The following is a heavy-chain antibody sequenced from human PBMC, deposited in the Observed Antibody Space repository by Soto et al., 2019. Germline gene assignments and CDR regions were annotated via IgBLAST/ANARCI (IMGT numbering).Heavy chain of an antibody. Sequence: SVKVSCKASGGTFSSYAISWVRQAPGQGLEWMGGIIPIFGTANYAQKFRGRVTITADESTSTAYMELSSLRSEDTAVYYCARTYDFWSGSHYFDYWAQGTLVPVSS. V-gene: IGHV1-69*13. D-gene: IGHD3-3*01. CDR1: GGTFSSYA. CDR2: IIPIFGTA. CDR3: ARTYDFWSGSHYFDY. J-gene: IGHJ4*02.